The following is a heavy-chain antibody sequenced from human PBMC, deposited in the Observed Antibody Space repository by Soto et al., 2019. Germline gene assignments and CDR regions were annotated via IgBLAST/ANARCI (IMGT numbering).Heavy chain of an antibody. CDR3: AKDESGRFDP. D-gene: IGHD3-10*01. J-gene: IGHJ5*02. Sequence: GGSLRLSCAASGFTFNSYGVHWVRQAPGKGLEWVALMSYDGSNIHYADSVKGRFTISRDNSKNTLYLQMNSLSAEDTAVYYCAKDESGRFDPWGQGTLVTVSS. V-gene: IGHV3-30*18. CDR1: GFTFNSYG. CDR2: MSYDGSNI.